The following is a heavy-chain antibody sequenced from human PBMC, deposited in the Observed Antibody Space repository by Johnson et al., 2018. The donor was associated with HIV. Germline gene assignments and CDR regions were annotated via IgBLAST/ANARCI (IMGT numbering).Heavy chain of an antibody. V-gene: IGHV3-7*01. Sequence: VQLVESGGGLVQPGGSLRLSCAASGFTFSSYWMSWVRQAPGKGLEWVANIKQDGSEKYYVDSVKGRFTISRDNAKNSLYLQMNSLRAEDTAVYYCARDYYNFWSGYSNAFDIWGQVTMVTVSS. J-gene: IGHJ3*02. D-gene: IGHD3-3*01. CDR2: IKQDGSEK. CDR3: ARDYYNFWSGYSNAFDI. CDR1: GFTFSSYW.